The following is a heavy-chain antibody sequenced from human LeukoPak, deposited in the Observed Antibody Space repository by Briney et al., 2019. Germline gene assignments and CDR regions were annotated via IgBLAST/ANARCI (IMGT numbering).Heavy chain of an antibody. J-gene: IGHJ3*02. V-gene: IGHV3-64*01. CDR1: GFTFSSYA. CDR2: ISSNGGST. Sequence: GGSLRLSCVASGFTFSSYAMHWVRQAPGKGLEYVSAISSNGGSTYYANSVKGRFTISRDNSKNTLYLQMGSLRAEDMAVHYCARARGGLLAFDIWGQGTMVTVSS. CDR3: ARARGGLLAFDI. D-gene: IGHD3-10*01.